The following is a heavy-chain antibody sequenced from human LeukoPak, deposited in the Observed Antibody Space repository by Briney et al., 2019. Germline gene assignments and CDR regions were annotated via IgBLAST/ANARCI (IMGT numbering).Heavy chain of an antibody. Sequence: GGSLRLSCAASGFTFDDYAMHWVRQAPGKGLEWVSGISWNSGSIGYADSVKGRFTISRDNAKNSLYLQMNSPRAEDTALYYCAKGVYYDSSGYYDYWGQGTLVTVSS. V-gene: IGHV3-9*01. CDR3: AKGVYYDSSGYYDY. CDR2: ISWNSGSI. CDR1: GFTFDDYA. J-gene: IGHJ4*02. D-gene: IGHD3-22*01.